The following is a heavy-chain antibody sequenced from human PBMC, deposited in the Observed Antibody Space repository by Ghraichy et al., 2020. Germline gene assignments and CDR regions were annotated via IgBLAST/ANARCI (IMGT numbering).Heavy chain of an antibody. Sequence: GGSLRLSCAASGFTFSSYAMSWVRQAPGKGLEWVSAISGSGGSTYYADSVKGRFTISRDNSKNTLYLQMNSLRAEDTAVYYCAKIEPPPASMVNAFDIWGQGTMVTVSS. V-gene: IGHV3-23*01. D-gene: IGHD5-18*01. CDR1: GFTFSSYA. CDR2: ISGSGGST. CDR3: AKIEPPPASMVNAFDI. J-gene: IGHJ3*02.